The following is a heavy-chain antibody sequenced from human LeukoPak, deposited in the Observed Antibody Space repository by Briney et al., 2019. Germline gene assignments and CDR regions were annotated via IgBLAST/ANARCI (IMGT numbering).Heavy chain of an antibody. CDR2: INHRGST. Sequence: PSQTLSLTCAVYGRSFSGYYWSWTRHPPGKGLEWSGEINHRGSTNYNPSLKSRATISVDTSKNQYSLKLSSVTAADTAVYYCERVRTVEWLVREKAPKNFDYWGQGTLVTVSS. V-gene: IGHV4-34*01. CDR1: GRSFSGYY. J-gene: IGHJ4*02. D-gene: IGHD6-19*01. CDR3: ERVRTVEWLVREKAPKNFDY.